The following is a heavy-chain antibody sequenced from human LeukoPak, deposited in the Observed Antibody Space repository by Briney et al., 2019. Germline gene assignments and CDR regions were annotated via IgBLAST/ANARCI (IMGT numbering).Heavy chain of an antibody. J-gene: IGHJ5*02. D-gene: IGHD2-2*01. Sequence: GGSLRLSCAASGFTFSNAWMSWVRQAPGKGLEWVSGVSWNSGSIGYADSVKGRFTISRDNAKNSLYLQMNSLRAEDTALYYCAKDRYPYCSSTSCYWLDPWGQGTLVTVSS. CDR1: GFTFSNAW. CDR3: AKDRYPYCSSTSCYWLDP. CDR2: VSWNSGSI. V-gene: IGHV3-9*01.